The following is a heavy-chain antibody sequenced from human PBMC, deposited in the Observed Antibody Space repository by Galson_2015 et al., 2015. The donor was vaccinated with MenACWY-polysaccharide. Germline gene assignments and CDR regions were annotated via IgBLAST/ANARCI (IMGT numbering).Heavy chain of an antibody. CDR3: AKDRIYYSSSWFGAFDS. D-gene: IGHD3-10*01. CDR1: GFTFSSFA. V-gene: IGHV3-30*18. J-gene: IGHJ4*01. Sequence: SLRLSCAASGFTFSSFAIHWVRQAPGKGLEWVALISYDGNKKFYGDSVKGRFTISRDSSKNTVFLQMDSLTIEDTAVYYCAKDRIYYSSSWFGAFDSWGRGTLVAVSS. CDR2: ISYDGNKK.